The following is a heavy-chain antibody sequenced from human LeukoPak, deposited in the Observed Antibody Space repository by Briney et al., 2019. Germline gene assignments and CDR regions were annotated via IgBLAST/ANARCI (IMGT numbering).Heavy chain of an antibody. Sequence: SETLSLTCTVSGGSISSYYWSWIRQPPGKGLEWIGYIYYSGSTNYNPSLKSRVTISVDTSKNQFSLRLSSVTAADTAVYYCAREAGGYYAHFDYWGQGTLVTVSS. D-gene: IGHD3-3*01. CDR3: AREAGGYYAHFDY. CDR1: GGSISSYY. CDR2: IYYSGST. J-gene: IGHJ4*02. V-gene: IGHV4-59*01.